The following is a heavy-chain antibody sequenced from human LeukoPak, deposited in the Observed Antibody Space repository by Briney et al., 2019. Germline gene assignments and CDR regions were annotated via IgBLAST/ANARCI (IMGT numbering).Heavy chain of an antibody. V-gene: IGHV5-51*01. CDR3: ARLVVAAAGTKNYYYYYGMDV. CDR2: IYPGDSDT. J-gene: IGHJ6*02. CDR1: GYSFTSYW. D-gene: IGHD6-13*01. Sequence: GESLNISCQGSGYSFTSYWIGWVRQMPGKGLEWMGIIYPGDSDTRYSPSFQGQVTISADKSISTAYLQWSSLKASDTAMYYCARLVVAAAGTKNYYYYYGMDVWGQGTTVTVSS.